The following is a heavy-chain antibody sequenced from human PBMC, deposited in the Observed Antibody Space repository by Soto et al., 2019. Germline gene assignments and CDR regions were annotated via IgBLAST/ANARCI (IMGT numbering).Heavy chain of an antibody. Sequence: PGGSLRLSCGASGFTFSNCGMNWVRQTPGKGLEWVSYISDSGATKHYADSVKGRFTISRDNGKDSLYLQMNSLRDEDTAVYFCARCSRNSCYSYGVDVWGQGATVTVSS. CDR2: ISDSGATK. CDR3: ARCSRNSCYSYGVDV. D-gene: IGHD2-15*01. J-gene: IGHJ6*02. V-gene: IGHV3-48*02. CDR1: GFTFSNCG.